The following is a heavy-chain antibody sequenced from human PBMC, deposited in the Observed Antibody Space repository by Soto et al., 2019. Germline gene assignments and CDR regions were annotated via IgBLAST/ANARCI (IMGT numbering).Heavy chain of an antibody. CDR1: GYTFTSYY. V-gene: IGHV1-46*03. J-gene: IGHJ3*02. CDR2: INPSGGST. CDR3: ARERGLDYYDSSGYYYGGNAFDI. Sequence: ASVKVSCKASGYTFTSYYMHWVRQAPGQGFEWMGIINPSGGSTSYAQKFQGRVTMTRDTSTSTVYMELSSLRSEDTAVYYCARERGLDYYDSSGYYYGGNAFDIWGKGTMVTVSS. D-gene: IGHD3-22*01.